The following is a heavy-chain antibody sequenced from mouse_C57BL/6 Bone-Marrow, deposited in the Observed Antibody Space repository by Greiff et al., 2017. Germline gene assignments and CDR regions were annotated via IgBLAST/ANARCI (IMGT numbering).Heavy chain of an antibody. CDR2: IDPNSGGT. V-gene: IGHV1-72*01. J-gene: IGHJ3*01. CDR3: ARGPSYYGSSFAY. Sequence: VQLQQPGAELVKPGASVKLSCKASGYTFTSYWMHWVKQRPGRGLEWIGRIDPNSGGTKYNEKFKSKATLTVDKPSSPAYMQLSSLTSEDSAVYYCARGPSYYGSSFAYWGQGTLVTVSA. CDR1: GYTFTSYW. D-gene: IGHD1-1*01.